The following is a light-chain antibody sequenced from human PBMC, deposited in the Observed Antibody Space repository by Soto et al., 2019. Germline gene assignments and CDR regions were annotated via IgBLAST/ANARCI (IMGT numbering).Light chain of an antibody. CDR1: QSVSSSY. Sequence: EIVLTQSPGTLSLSPGERATLSCRASQSVSSSYLAWYQQKPGQAPRLLIYGASGRATGIPDRFSGIGSGTDVPLTISRLEPEDSAVYYFQQYGSSPWTFGQGTKGEIK. J-gene: IGKJ1*01. V-gene: IGKV3-20*01. CDR2: GAS. CDR3: QQYGSSPWT.